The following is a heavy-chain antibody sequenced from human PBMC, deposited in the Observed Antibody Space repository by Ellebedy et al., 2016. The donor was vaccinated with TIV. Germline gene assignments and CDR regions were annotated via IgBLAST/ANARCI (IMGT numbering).Heavy chain of an antibody. CDR2: IIPILGVA. J-gene: IGHJ5*02. D-gene: IGHD3-16*01. CDR1: GDTISRYP. CDR3: AGGKDGGWFDP. V-gene: IGHV1-69*02. Sequence: AASVKVSCKASGDTISRYPISWVRQAPGQGLEWMGRIIPILGVANHAQKFQGRVTITADKSTTTAYMELSSLRSEDTAVYYGAGGKDGGWFDPWGQGTLVHVSS.